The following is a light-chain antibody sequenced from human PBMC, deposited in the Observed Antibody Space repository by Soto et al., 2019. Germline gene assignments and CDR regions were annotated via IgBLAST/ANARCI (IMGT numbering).Light chain of an antibody. CDR1: QSVSSN. CDR3: QQYNNWPPWT. V-gene: IGKV3-15*01. CDR2: GAS. J-gene: IGKJ1*01. Sequence: EIVITQSPATLSVSPGERATLACVASQSVSSNLSWYQQKPVQAPRRLIYGASTRATGIPARFSGSGSGTEFTLTITSLQSEDFAVYYCQQYNNWPPWTFGQGTKVDIK.